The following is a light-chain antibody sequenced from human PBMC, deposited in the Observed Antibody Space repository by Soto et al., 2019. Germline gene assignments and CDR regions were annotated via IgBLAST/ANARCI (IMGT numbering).Light chain of an antibody. CDR2: GAS. CDR3: QQYGSSTPWT. J-gene: IGKJ1*01. CDR1: QSFSSSF. V-gene: IGKV3-20*01. Sequence: EFVLTQSPGTLSLSPGERATLSCRASQSFSSSFLAWYQQKPGQATRLLIYGASSRATGIPDRFSGSASGTDFTLTISRLEPEDFAVYYCQQYGSSTPWTFGQGTKVEIK.